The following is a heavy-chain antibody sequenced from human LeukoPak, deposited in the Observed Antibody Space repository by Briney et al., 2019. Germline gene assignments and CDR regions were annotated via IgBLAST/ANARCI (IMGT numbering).Heavy chain of an antibody. D-gene: IGHD6-6*01. Sequence: VASVKVSCKASGGTFSSYAISWVRQAPGQGLDWMGWISAYNGNKVYAQELQGRVTMTTDTSTSTAYMELRSLRSDDTAVYYCARDRWSSSSSEGALDIWGQGTMVTVSS. CDR2: ISAYNGNK. J-gene: IGHJ3*02. CDR1: GGTFSSYA. CDR3: ARDRWSSSSSEGALDI. V-gene: IGHV1-18*01.